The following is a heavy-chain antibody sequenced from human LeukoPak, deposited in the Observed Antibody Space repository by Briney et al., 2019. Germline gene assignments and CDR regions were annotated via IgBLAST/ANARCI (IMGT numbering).Heavy chain of an antibody. D-gene: IGHD3-10*01. CDR1: GFTFDDYA. J-gene: IGHJ4*02. Sequence: PGGSLRLSCAASGFTFDDYAMHWVRQAPGKGLEWVSGISWNSGSIGYADSVKGRFTISRDNAKNSLYLQMNSLRAEVTALYYCAKDIGSGSYYYFDYWGQGTLVTVSS. CDR3: AKDIGSGSYYYFDY. CDR2: ISWNSGSI. V-gene: IGHV3-9*01.